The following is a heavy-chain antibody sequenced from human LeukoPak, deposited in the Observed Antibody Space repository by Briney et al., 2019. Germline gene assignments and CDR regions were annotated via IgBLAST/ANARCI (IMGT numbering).Heavy chain of an antibody. CDR1: GGSISPFY. J-gene: IGHJ4*02. D-gene: IGHD2-8*02. Sequence: SETLSLTCTVSGGSISPFYWSWIRQSPDKRLVWIGNIYYSGSTNYNPSFKSRVTISLDTSKKQYSLHLSSVTAADTAIYYCARHFSGFDHWGQGAQVTVSS. CDR3: ARHFSGFDH. V-gene: IGHV4-59*08. CDR2: IYYSGST.